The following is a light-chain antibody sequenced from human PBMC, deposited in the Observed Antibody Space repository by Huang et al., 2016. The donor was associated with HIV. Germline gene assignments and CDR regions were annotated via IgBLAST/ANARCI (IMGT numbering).Light chain of an antibody. CDR1: HSLLHSDGNTY. J-gene: IGKJ1*01. CDR2: KVS. CDR3: MQGTHWPQT. Sequence: SPLSLPVTLGQPASISCKSSHSLLHSDGNTYLNWFLQRPGQSPRRLIYKVSNRDFGVPARFSGSGSGADFKLTISRVEADDIGVYYCMQGTHWPQTFGQGTKVEVK. V-gene: IGKV2-30*02.